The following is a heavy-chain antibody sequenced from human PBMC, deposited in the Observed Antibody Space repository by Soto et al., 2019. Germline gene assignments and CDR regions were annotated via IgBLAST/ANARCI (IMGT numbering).Heavy chain of an antibody. CDR3: ARQPRGPGYGERGLYFDY. D-gene: IGHD3-16*01. CDR1: GGSTNSRSDY. V-gene: IGHV4-39*01. CDR2: VYYSGST. Sequence: SETLSLTCTVSGGSTNSRSDYWGWIRQPPGKGLEWIGSVYYSGSTHDNPSLQSRVTISVDTSRNQFSLNLISVTAADTAVYFCARQPRGPGYGERGLYFDYWGQGTLVNVSS. J-gene: IGHJ4*02.